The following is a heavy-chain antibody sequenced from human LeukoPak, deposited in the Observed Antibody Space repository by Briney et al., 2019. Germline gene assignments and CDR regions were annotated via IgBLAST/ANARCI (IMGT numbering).Heavy chain of an antibody. CDR1: GSTFSSYA. CDR3: ARVGLDI. Sequence: PGRSLRLSCAASGSTFSSYAMHWVRQAPGKGLEWVAVISYDGSNKYYADSVKGRFTISRDNSKNTLYLQMNSLRAEDTAVYYCARVGLDIWGQGTMVTVSS. V-gene: IGHV3-30-3*01. D-gene: IGHD1-26*01. J-gene: IGHJ3*02. CDR2: ISYDGSNK.